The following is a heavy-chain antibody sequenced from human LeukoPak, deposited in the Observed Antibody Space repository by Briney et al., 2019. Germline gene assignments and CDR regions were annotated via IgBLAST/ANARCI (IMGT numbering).Heavy chain of an antibody. CDR3: ARGDRYFDWLPTFDY. CDR2: ISSNGGST. Sequence: PGGSLRLSCAASGFTFSSYAMHWVRQAPGKGLEYVSAISSNGGSTYYANSVKGRFTISRDNSKNTLYLQMGSLRAEDMAVYYCARGDRYFDWLPTFDYWGQGTLVTVSS. CDR1: GFTFSSYA. D-gene: IGHD3-9*01. J-gene: IGHJ4*02. V-gene: IGHV3-64*01.